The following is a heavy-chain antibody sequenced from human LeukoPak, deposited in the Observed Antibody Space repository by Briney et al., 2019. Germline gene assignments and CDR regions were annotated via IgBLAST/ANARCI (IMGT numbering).Heavy chain of an antibody. CDR3: ARDHGIVVVPAAIVIDY. V-gene: IGHV1-18*01. Sequence: ASVTLSFTASGYTFTSYGISWVRQAPGQGLEWMGWISAYNGNTNYAQKLHGRVTMTTDTSTSTAYMELRSLRSDDTAVYYCARDHGIVVVPAAIVIDYWGQGTLVTVSS. D-gene: IGHD2-2*02. CDR1: GYTFTSYG. J-gene: IGHJ4*02. CDR2: ISAYNGNT.